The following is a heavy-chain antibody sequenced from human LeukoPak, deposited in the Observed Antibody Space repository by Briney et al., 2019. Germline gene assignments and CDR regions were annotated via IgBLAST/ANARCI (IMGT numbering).Heavy chain of an antibody. CDR3: AKSSYYDSSGYYPTYYYGMDV. D-gene: IGHD3-22*01. CDR2: IRYDGSNK. Sequence: GGSLRLSCAASGFTFSSYGMHWVRQAPGTGLEWVAFIRYDGSNKYYADSVKGRFTISRDNSKNTLYLQMNSLRAEDTAVYYCAKSSYYDSSGYYPTYYYGMDVWGQGTTVTVSS. J-gene: IGHJ6*02. V-gene: IGHV3-30*02. CDR1: GFTFSSYG.